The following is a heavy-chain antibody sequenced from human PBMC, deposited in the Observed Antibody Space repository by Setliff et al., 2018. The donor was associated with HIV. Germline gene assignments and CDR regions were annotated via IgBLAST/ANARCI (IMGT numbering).Heavy chain of an antibody. CDR1: GDSIIFGGYY. Sequence: SETLSLTCSVSGDSIIFGGYYWSWIRLPPGKGLEWIGEINHYGSGNYNPSLKSRVTISVDTSKNQLSLNVTSVTAADTAVYYCARSSRGYCSGGSCYGFDPWGQGNLVTVSS. CDR2: INHYGSG. D-gene: IGHD2-15*01. J-gene: IGHJ5*02. CDR3: ARSSRGYCSGGSCYGFDP. V-gene: IGHV4-34*01.